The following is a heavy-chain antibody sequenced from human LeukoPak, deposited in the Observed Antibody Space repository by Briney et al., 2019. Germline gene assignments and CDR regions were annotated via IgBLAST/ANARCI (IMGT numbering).Heavy chain of an antibody. CDR1: GFTFSNYA. D-gene: IGHD3-22*01. CDR2: ISGGAGST. V-gene: IGHV3-23*01. Sequence: GGSLRLSCAASGFTFSNYAMSWVRQAPGEGLEWVSAISGGAGSTYYTDSVKGRFTISRDNSKSTLYLQMNNLRAEDAAVYYCARHGGMVVIITLASWGQGTLVTVSS. J-gene: IGHJ4*02. CDR3: ARHGGMVVIITLAS.